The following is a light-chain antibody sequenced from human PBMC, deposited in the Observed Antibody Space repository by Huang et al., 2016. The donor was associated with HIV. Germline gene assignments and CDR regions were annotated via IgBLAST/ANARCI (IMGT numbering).Light chain of an antibody. Sequence: EIVMTQSPATLSVSPGERATLSCRASQSVSSNLAWYQQKPGQAPRRLIYGASTRATGIPARFSGSGSGTEFTLTISSLQSEDFAVYYCQQYNNWPPLITFGGGTKVEIK. CDR2: GAS. J-gene: IGKJ4*01. V-gene: IGKV3-15*01. CDR3: QQYNNWPPLIT. CDR1: QSVSSN.